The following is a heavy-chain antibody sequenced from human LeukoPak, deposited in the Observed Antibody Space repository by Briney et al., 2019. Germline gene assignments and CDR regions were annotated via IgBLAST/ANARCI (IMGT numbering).Heavy chain of an antibody. CDR3: ARIRTPYCGGDGPGFDL. Sequence: SGPTLVNPTQTLTLTCTFSGFSLSTSGMCVSWIRQPPGKALEWLARIDWDDDKYYSTSLKTRLTISKDTSKNQVVLTMTNMDPVDTATYYCARIRTPYCGGDGPGFDLWGQGTMVTVSS. D-gene: IGHD2-21*02. J-gene: IGHJ3*01. V-gene: IGHV2-70*11. CDR1: GFSLSTSGMC. CDR2: IDWDDDK.